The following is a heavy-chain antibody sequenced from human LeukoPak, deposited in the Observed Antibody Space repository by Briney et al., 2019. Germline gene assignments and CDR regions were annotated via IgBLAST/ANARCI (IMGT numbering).Heavy chain of an antibody. V-gene: IGHV1-24*01. Sequence: EASVKVSCKVSGYTLTELSMHWVRQAPGKGLEWVGGFDPEDGETIYAQKFQGRVTMTEDTSTDTAYMELSSLRSEDTAVYYCATLPRRGYSKYFQHWGQGTLVTVSS. CDR1: GYTLTELS. CDR3: ATLPRRGYSKYFQH. J-gene: IGHJ1*01. D-gene: IGHD5-18*01. CDR2: FDPEDGET.